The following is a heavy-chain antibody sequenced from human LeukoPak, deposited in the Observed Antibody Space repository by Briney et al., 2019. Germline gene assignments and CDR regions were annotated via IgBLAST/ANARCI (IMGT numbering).Heavy chain of an antibody. CDR3: AREKRPRSYYDSSGYYDY. J-gene: IGHJ4*02. CDR2: IYTSGST. D-gene: IGHD3-22*01. V-gene: IGHV4-61*02. CDR1: GYSISSGYY. Sequence: SETLSLTCAVSGYSISSGYYWGWIRQPAGKGLEWIGRIYTSGSTNYNPSLKSRVTISVDTSKNQFSLKLSSVTAADTAVYYCAREKRPRSYYDSSGYYDYWGQGTLVTVSS.